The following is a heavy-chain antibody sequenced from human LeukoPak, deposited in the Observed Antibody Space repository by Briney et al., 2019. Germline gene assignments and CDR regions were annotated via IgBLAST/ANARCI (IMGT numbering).Heavy chain of an antibody. CDR2: IRYDGSDK. Sequence: GGSMRLSCATSGFMFSSYGLHWVRQAPGKGLEWVAFIRYDGSDKYYADSVKGRFTISRDNSKNKVYLQMNSLRAEDTAVYYCAKDAWEVGATSEIDHWGQGTLVTVSS. V-gene: IGHV3-30*02. CDR3: AKDAWEVGATSEIDH. D-gene: IGHD1-26*01. J-gene: IGHJ4*02. CDR1: GFMFSSYG.